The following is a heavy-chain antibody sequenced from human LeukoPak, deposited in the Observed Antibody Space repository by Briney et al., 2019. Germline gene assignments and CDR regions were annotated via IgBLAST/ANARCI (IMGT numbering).Heavy chain of an antibody. CDR3: ARESYSSGWYYYFDY. V-gene: IGHV3-48*03. CDR1: GFTFRSSE. D-gene: IGHD6-19*01. Sequence: PGGSLRLSCAASGFTFRSSEMNWVRQAPGKGLEWVSYISDSGSTISYADSVKGRFTISRDNAKNSLYLQTNSLRAEDTAVYYCARESYSSGWYYYFDYWGQGTLVTVSS. CDR2: ISDSGSTI. J-gene: IGHJ4*02.